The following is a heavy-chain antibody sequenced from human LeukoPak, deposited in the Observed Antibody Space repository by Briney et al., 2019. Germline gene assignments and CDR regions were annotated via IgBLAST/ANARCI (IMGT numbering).Heavy chain of an antibody. CDR2: ISGSGGST. CDR1: GFTFSSYA. D-gene: IGHD3-16*02. V-gene: IGHV3-23*01. J-gene: IGHJ4*02. Sequence: GGSLRLSCAASGFTFSSYAMSWVRQAPGKGLEWVSAISGSGGSTYYADSVKGRFTISRDNSKNTLYLQMNSLRAEDTAVYYCAKDLGGSPVSPADCWGQGTLVTVSS. CDR3: AKDLGGSPVSPADC.